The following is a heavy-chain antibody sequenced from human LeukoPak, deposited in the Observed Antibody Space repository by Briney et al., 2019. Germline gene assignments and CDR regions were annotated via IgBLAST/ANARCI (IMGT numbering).Heavy chain of an antibody. CDR2: IKQDGSQK. J-gene: IGHJ4*02. CDR1: GFTFSSYW. D-gene: IGHD3-10*01. Sequence: PGGSLRLSCAASGFTFSSYWMSWVRQAPGKGLEWVANIKQDGSQKYYVDSVKGRFTISRDNAKNSLYLQMHSLRAEDTAVYYCARDSRMVRGAVFDYWGQGTLVTVSS. CDR3: ARDSRMVRGAVFDY. V-gene: IGHV3-7*01.